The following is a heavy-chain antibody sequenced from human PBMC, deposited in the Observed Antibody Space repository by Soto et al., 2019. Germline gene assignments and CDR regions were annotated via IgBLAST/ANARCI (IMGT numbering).Heavy chain of an antibody. D-gene: IGHD3-10*01. V-gene: IGHV4-39*01. CDR1: GGSIISNSYS. CDR2: LYSSRDT. J-gene: IGHJ5*02. CDR3: ARAGLYYYGSGSYNWFDP. Sequence: SETLSLTCSVSGGSIISNSYSWGWIRQPPGKGLEWIGTLYSSRDTYYNPSLKSRVTISADTSQNQFSLDLTSVTATDTAVYFCARAGLYYYGSGSYNWFDPWGQGTPVTVSS.